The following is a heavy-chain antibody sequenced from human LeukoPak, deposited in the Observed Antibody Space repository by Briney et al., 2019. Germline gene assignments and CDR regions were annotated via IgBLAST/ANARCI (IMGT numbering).Heavy chain of an antibody. V-gene: IGHV3-66*01. Sequence: GGSLRLSCAASGFTDSSNYMSWVRQAPGKGLEWVSIIYSGGSTYYADSVKGRFTISRDNSKNTLYLQMNSLRAEDTAVYYCARANWGHPMYYFDYWGQGTLVTVSS. D-gene: IGHD7-27*01. CDR2: IYSGGST. J-gene: IGHJ4*02. CDR1: GFTDSSNY. CDR3: ARANWGHPMYYFDY.